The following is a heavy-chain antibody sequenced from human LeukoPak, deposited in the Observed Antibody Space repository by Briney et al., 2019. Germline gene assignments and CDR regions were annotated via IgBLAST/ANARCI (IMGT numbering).Heavy chain of an antibody. CDR2: INAGNGNT. CDR1: GYTFTSYA. D-gene: IGHD3-22*01. V-gene: IGHV1-3*01. CDR3: AREHYYDSSGYYPVDY. Sequence: ASVKVSCKASGYTFTSYAIHWVRQAPGQRLEWMGWINAGNGNTKYSQKFQGRVTITRDTSASTAYMELSSLRSEDTAVYYCAREHYYDSSGYYPVDYWGQGTLVTVSS. J-gene: IGHJ4*02.